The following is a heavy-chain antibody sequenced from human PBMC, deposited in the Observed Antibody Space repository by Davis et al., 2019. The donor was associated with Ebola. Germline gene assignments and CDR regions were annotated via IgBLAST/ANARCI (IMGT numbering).Heavy chain of an antibody. CDR2: INAGNGNT. Sequence: ASVKVSCKASGYTFTSYAMHWVRQAPGQRLEWMGWINAGNGNTKYSQKFQGRVTITRDTSASTAYMELSSLRSEDTAVYYCARDGLWFGELLETFYGMDVWGQGTTVTVSS. J-gene: IGHJ6*02. D-gene: IGHD3-10*01. CDR3: ARDGLWFGELLETFYGMDV. CDR1: GYTFTSYA. V-gene: IGHV1-3*01.